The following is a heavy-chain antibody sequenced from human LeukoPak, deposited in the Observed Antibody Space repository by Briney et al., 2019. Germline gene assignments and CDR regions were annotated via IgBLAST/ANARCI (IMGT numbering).Heavy chain of an antibody. CDR3: ARNTRYSLDI. V-gene: IGHV3-7*04. Sequence: PGGSLRLSCAASGFTFSGYWMSWVRQAPGKGLEWVALIKSDGTEKYYVDSVKGRFTISRDNAKSSLYLRMNSLRADDTAVYYCARNTRYSLDIWGQGTVVTVSS. D-gene: IGHD2-15*01. CDR1: GFTFSGYW. CDR2: IKSDGTEK. J-gene: IGHJ3*02.